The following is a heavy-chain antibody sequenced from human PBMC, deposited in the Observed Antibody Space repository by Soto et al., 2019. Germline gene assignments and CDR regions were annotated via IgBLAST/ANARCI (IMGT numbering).Heavy chain of an antibody. V-gene: IGHV3-11*01. CDR1: GFIFSDYY. J-gene: IGHJ5*02. CDR2: ISSRGDII. D-gene: IGHD2-2*01. Sequence: GGSLRLSCAVSGFIFSDYYMSWIRQAPGKGLEWVSYISSRGDIIYYADSVKGRFTISRDNAKNTLYLQMSSLRAEDTAVYYCARNVLRGYCSSSSCPFDPWGQGTLVTVSS. CDR3: ARNVLRGYCSSSSCPFDP.